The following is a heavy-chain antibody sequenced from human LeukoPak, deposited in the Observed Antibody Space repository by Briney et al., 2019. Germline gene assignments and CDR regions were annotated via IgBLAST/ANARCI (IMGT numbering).Heavy chain of an antibody. CDR2: IIPIFGPT. V-gene: IGHV1-69*05. J-gene: IGHJ1*01. Sequence: SVKVSCKTSGGTFTNYAISWVRQAPGQGLEWMGGIIPIFGPTNYAQSFQGRVSITTDESATTVYMELSSLRSEDSAMYFCATRVDEYDSSGYYLLYWGQGTLVTVSS. D-gene: IGHD3-22*01. CDR3: ATRVDEYDSSGYYLLY. CDR1: GGTFTNYA.